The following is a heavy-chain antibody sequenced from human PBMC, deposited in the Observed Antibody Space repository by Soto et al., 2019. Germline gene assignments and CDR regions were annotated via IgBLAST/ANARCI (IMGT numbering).Heavy chain of an antibody. CDR3: ARGLKMVVVAATAIVSPDYYYYMDV. V-gene: IGHV3-7*01. J-gene: IGHJ6*03. CDR1: GFTFISYW. Sequence: GGSLRLSCAASGFTFISYWMSWVRQAPGKGLEWVANIKQDGSEEYYVDSVKGRFTISRDNAKNSLYLQMNSLRAEDTAVYYCARGLKMVVVAATAIVSPDYYYYMDVWGKGTTVTVSS. D-gene: IGHD2-15*01. CDR2: IKQDGSEE.